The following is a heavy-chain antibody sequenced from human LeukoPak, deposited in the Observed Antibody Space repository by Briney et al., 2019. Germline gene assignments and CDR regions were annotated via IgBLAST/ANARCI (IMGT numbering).Heavy chain of an antibody. V-gene: IGHV1-8*01. Sequence: ASVKVSCKASGYTITSYDINWVRQATGQGLEWMGWMNPNSGNTGYAQKFQGRVTMTRNTSISTAYMELSSLRSEDTAVYYCARGSTSFLDAFDIWGQGTMVTVSS. J-gene: IGHJ3*02. D-gene: IGHD2-2*01. CDR1: GYTITSYD. CDR3: ARGSTSFLDAFDI. CDR2: MNPNSGNT.